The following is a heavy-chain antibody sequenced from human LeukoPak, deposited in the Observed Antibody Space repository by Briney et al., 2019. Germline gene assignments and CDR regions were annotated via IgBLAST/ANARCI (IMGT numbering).Heavy chain of an antibody. Sequence: QPGGSLRLSCAASGFTVSSNYMSWVRQAPGKGLEWVSVIYSGGSTYYADSVKGRFTISRDNSKNTLYLQMNSLRAEDTAVYYCARSFWAAAGPGDFDYWGQGTLVTVSS. J-gene: IGHJ4*02. CDR1: GFTVSSNY. CDR2: IYSGGST. CDR3: ARSFWAAAGPGDFDY. V-gene: IGHV3-66*01. D-gene: IGHD6-13*01.